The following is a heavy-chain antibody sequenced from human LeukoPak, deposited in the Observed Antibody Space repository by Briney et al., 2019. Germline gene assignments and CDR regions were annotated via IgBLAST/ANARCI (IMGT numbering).Heavy chain of an antibody. V-gene: IGHV3-23*01. D-gene: IGHD2-2*02. CDR3: ARDQYCSSTSCYTSNWFDP. CDR2: ISGSGGST. Sequence: PGGSLRLSCAASGFTFSSYAMSWVRQAPGKGLEWVSAISGSGGSTYYADSVKGRFTISRDNSKNTLYLQMNSLRAEDTAVYYCARDQYCSSTSCYTSNWFDPWGQGTLVTVSS. CDR1: GFTFSSYA. J-gene: IGHJ5*02.